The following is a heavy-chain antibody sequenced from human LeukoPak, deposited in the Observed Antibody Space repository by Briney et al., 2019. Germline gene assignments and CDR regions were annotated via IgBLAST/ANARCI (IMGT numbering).Heavy chain of an antibody. D-gene: IGHD1-14*01. CDR1: GGSFSTYY. CDR3: ARPQGRGDNQFDF. Sequence: SSETLSLTCAVSGGSFSTYYWSWIRQPPGKGLEWIGYISYSGSTNYNPSLKSRVTMSVDTSKNQFSLNLSSVTAADTAVYYCARPQGRGDNQFDFWGQGALVTVSS. J-gene: IGHJ4*02. CDR2: ISYSGST. V-gene: IGHV4-59*08.